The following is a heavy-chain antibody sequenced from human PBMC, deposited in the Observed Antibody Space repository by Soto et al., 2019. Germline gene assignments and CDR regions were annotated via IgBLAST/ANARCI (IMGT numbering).Heavy chain of an antibody. Sequence: VQLVETGGGLIQPGGSLRLSCAASGFTVSSNYMSWVRQAPGKGLEWVSVIYSGGSTYYADSVKGRFTISRDNSKNTLYLQMNSLRAEDTAVYYCARDSFGARGVGLYWGQGTLVTVSS. CDR3: ARDSFGARGVGLY. CDR2: IYSGGST. J-gene: IGHJ4*02. V-gene: IGHV3-53*02. CDR1: GFTVSSNY. D-gene: IGHD2-8*02.